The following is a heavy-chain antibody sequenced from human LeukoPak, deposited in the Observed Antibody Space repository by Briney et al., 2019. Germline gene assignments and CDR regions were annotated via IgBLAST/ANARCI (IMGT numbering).Heavy chain of an antibody. CDR1: GYTFSDYY. D-gene: IGHD2-15*01. CDR3: VRKSATLRTSEFDY. V-gene: IGHV1-2*02. Sequence: ASVKVSCKASGYTFSDYYIHWVRQAPGQGLEWMGWITPNSGGTKYAQRFQGRVTMTRDTSISTAYMDLSSLGSDDTAIFYCVRKSATLRTSEFDYWGQGTPVTVSS. CDR2: ITPNSGGT. J-gene: IGHJ4*02.